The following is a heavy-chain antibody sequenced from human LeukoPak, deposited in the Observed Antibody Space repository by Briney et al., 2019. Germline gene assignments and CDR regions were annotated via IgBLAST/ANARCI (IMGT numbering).Heavy chain of an antibody. CDR2: IYTSGST. J-gene: IGHJ4*02. Sequence: PSETLSLTCTVSGGSITSYYWSWIRQPAGKGLEWIGRIYTSGSTNYNPSLKSRVTMSVDTSKNQFSLKLSSVTAADTAVYYCASYTIAVAGSNFDYWGQGTLVTVSS. D-gene: IGHD6-19*01. V-gene: IGHV4-4*07. CDR3: ASYTIAVAGSNFDY. CDR1: GGSITSYY.